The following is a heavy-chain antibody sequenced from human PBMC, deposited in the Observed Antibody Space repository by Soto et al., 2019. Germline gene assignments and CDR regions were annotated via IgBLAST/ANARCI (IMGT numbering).Heavy chain of an antibody. V-gene: IGHV4-39*01. CDR1: GGSISSTSYS. Sequence: SKTLDLTCTVSGGSISSTSYSWVWIRQPPGKGLEWIGSFYYSGSTYYNPSLKSRVTISVDTSENQFSLKLSSVTAADTAVYYCARQVVDGTVAGTGSFDYWGQG. D-gene: IGHD6-19*01. CDR2: FYYSGST. J-gene: IGHJ4*02. CDR3: ARQVVDGTVAGTGSFDY.